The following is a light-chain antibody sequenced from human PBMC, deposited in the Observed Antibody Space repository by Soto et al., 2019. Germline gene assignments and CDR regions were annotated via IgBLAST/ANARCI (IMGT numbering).Light chain of an antibody. CDR1: QSVSSSSNKRNY. Sequence: DIVMTQSPDSLAVSLGERATVNCKSSQSVSSSSNKRNYLAWYQQKTGQPPQLLISWASTLESGVPDRFSCRGSGSDFTLTISSLQAEDVAVYYFQQYYQTPPTCGQGTRLEIK. CDR2: WAS. J-gene: IGKJ2*01. V-gene: IGKV4-1*01. CDR3: QQYYQTPPT.